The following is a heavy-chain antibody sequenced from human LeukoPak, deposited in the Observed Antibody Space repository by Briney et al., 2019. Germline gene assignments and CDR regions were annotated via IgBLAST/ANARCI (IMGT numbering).Heavy chain of an antibody. Sequence: SETLSLTCTVSGGSISSADYYWTWIRQPPGKGLEWIGYISHSGGTYYNSSLLSRVTISADRSKNQFSLKLSSVTAADTAVYYCARRVRFGSGAFDIWGQGTMVTVSS. D-gene: IGHD1-26*01. J-gene: IGHJ3*02. V-gene: IGHV4-30-2*01. CDR1: GGSISSADYY. CDR2: ISHSGGT. CDR3: ARRVRFGSGAFDI.